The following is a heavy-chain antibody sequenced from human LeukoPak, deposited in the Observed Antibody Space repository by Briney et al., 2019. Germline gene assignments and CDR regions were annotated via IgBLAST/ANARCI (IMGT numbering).Heavy chain of an antibody. Sequence: GGSLRLSCAASGFTFSNAWMSWVRQAPGKGLKWVGRIKSKTDGGTTDYAAPVKGRFTISRDDSKNTLYLQMNSLKTEDTAVYYCSTDIVVVPGSYWGQGTLVTVSS. CDR3: STDIVVVPGSY. CDR2: IKSKTDGGTT. V-gene: IGHV3-15*01. CDR1: GFTFSNAW. D-gene: IGHD2-2*01. J-gene: IGHJ4*02.